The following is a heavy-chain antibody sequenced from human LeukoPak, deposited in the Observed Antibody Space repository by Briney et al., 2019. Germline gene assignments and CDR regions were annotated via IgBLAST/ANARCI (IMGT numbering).Heavy chain of an antibody. CDR2: ISVYSGKI. Sequence: GASEKVSCKASGYIFTSYSITWVRQVPGQGLEWMGWISVYSGKIDYPQRVQDRVTMTTDTSTNTAYMELRSLRSDDTAVYYCARGIHSGDSGPYYFDYWGQGTLVTVSS. J-gene: IGHJ4*02. D-gene: IGHD1-26*01. V-gene: IGHV1-18*01. CDR3: ARGIHSGDSGPYYFDY. CDR1: GYIFTSYS.